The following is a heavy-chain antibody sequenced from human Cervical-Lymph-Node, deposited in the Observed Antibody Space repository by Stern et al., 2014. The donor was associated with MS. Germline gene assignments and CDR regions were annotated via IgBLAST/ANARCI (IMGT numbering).Heavy chain of an antibody. CDR1: GFTFSSYA. Sequence: VQLVESGGGVVQPGRSLRLSCAASGFTFSSYAMHWVRQAPGKGLEWVAVISYDGSNKYYADSVKGRFTISRDNSKNTLYLQMNSLRAEDTAVYYCARGGANDYWGQGTLVTVSS. J-gene: IGHJ4*02. V-gene: IGHV3-30*01. CDR3: ARGGANDY. CDR2: ISYDGSNK. D-gene: IGHD1-26*01.